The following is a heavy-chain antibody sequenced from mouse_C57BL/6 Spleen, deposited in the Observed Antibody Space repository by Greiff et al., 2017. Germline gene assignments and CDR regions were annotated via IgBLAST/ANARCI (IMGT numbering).Heavy chain of an antibody. CDR2: IYPGDGDT. CDR3: ARGIYYYGSSPYWYFDV. D-gene: IGHD1-1*01. J-gene: IGHJ1*03. V-gene: IGHV1-80*01. Sequence: VQLQESGAELVKPGASVKISCKASGYAFSSYWMNWVKQRPGKGLEWIGQIYPGDGDTNYNGKFKGKATLTADKSSSTAYMQLSSLTSEDSAVYFCARGIYYYGSSPYWYFDVWGTGTTVTVSS. CDR1: GYAFSSYW.